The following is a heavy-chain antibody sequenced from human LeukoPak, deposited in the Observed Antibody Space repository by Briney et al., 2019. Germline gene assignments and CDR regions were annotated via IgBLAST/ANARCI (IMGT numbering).Heavy chain of an antibody. J-gene: IGHJ3*02. CDR3: ARFIQGSIQLWLRFTFDI. D-gene: IGHD5-18*01. V-gene: IGHV4-39*01. CDR1: GGCISSSRDD. Sequence: PSESLSLICTVYGGCISSSRDDSGWIRQPRGKGLEWLGSIYYSGSTYYNRSVKSRVTISVDTSKNQCSLKLSSVTAANTAVYYCARFIQGSIQLWLRFTFDIWGQGTMVTVSS. CDR2: IYYSGST.